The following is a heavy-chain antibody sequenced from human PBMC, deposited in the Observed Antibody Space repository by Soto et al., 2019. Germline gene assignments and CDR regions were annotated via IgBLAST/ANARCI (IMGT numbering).Heavy chain of an antibody. D-gene: IGHD2-15*01. CDR3: ARGYCRGGSCPRTRHFDY. CDR1: GYTFTSED. J-gene: IGHJ4*02. CDR2: MNPKSGNT. V-gene: IGHV1-8*01. Sequence: QVQLVQSGAEVKKPGASVKVSCKTSGYTFTSEDINWVRQAPGQGLEWMGWMNPKSGNTDYAQKFQGRVTMTRDTSTDTVYMEMSSLRPEDTAVYYCARGYCRGGSCPRTRHFDYWGQGTLVSVSS.